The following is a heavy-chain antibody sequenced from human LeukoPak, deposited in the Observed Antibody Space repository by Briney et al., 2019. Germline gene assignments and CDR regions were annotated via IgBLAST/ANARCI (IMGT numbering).Heavy chain of an antibody. D-gene: IGHD3-9*01. CDR2: IYHSGST. CDR3: ARHLGITIFLI. Sequence: SETLSLTCAVSGYSISSGYYWGWTRQPPGKGLEWIGSIYHSGSTYYNPSLKSRVTISVDTSKNQFSLKLSSVTAADTAVYYCARHLGITIFLIWGQGTMVTVSS. J-gene: IGHJ3*02. V-gene: IGHV4-38-2*01. CDR1: GYSISSGYY.